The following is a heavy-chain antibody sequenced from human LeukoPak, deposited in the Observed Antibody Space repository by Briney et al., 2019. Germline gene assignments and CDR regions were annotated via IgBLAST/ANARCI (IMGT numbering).Heavy chain of an antibody. CDR1: GGSFSGYY. CDR3: ARARYYYGSGSSPIDY. CDR2: INHSGST. J-gene: IGHJ4*02. V-gene: IGHV4-34*01. Sequence: SETLSLTCAVYGGSFSGYYWSWIRQPPGKGLEWIGEINHSGSTNHNPSLKSRVTISVDTSKNQFSLKLSSVTAADTAVYYCARARYYYGSGSSPIDYWGQGTLVTVSS. D-gene: IGHD3-10*01.